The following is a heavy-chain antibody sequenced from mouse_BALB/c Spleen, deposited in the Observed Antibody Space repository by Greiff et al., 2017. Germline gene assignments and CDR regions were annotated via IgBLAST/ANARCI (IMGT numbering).Heavy chain of an antibody. J-gene: IGHJ2*01. Sequence: EVKVVESGGGLVKPGGSLKLSCAASGFTFSSYAMSWVRQTPEKRLEWVATISSGGSYTYYPDSVKGRFTISRDNAKNTLYLQMSSLRSEDTAMYCCARPSMITTYYFDYWGQGTTLTVSS. V-gene: IGHV5-9-3*01. D-gene: IGHD2-4*01. CDR3: ARPSMITTYYFDY. CDR2: ISSGGSYT. CDR1: GFTFSSYA.